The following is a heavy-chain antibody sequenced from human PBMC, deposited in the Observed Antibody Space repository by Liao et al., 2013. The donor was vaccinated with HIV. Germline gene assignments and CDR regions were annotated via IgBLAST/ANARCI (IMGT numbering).Heavy chain of an antibody. CDR3: ARVGGDFWSGPNWFDP. CDR2: IYTSGST. V-gene: IGHV4-61*02. J-gene: IGHJ5*02. Sequence: QVQLQESGPGLVKPSQTLSLTCTVSGGSISSGSYYWSWIRQPAGKGLEWIGRIYTSGSTNYNPSLKSRVTISVDTSKNQFSLKLSSVTAADTAVYYCARVGGDFWSGPNWFDPWGQGTLVTVSS. CDR1: GGSISSGSYY. D-gene: IGHD3-3*01.